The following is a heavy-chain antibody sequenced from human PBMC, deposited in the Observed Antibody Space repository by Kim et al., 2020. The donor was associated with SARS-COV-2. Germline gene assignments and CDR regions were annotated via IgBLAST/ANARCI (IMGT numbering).Heavy chain of an antibody. J-gene: IGHJ3*02. CDR3: ARDRSATVTFSDAFDI. Sequence: SLKGRVTISVEPSKNQFSLKLSSVTAADTAVYYCARDRSATVTFSDAFDIWGQGTMVTVSS. D-gene: IGHD4-17*01. V-gene: IGHV4-30-2*05.